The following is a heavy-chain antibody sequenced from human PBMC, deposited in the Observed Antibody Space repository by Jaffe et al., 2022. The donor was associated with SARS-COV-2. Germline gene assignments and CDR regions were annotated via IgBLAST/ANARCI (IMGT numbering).Heavy chain of an antibody. CDR3: ARLVGAHYNWFDP. Sequence: QLQLQESGPGLVKPSETLSLTCTVSGGSISSSSYYWGWIRQPPGKGLEWIGSIYYSGSTYYNPSLKSRVTISVDTSKNQFSLKLSSVTAADTAVYYCARLVGAHYNWFDPWGQGTLVTVSS. V-gene: IGHV4-39*01. D-gene: IGHD1-26*01. CDR2: IYYSGST. CDR1: GGSISSSSYY. J-gene: IGHJ5*02.